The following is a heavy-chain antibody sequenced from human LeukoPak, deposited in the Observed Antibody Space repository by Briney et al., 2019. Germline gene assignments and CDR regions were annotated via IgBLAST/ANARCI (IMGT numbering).Heavy chain of an antibody. CDR1: GFTVSSNY. CDR3: ARPPTDCSSTSCSPNDY. J-gene: IGHJ4*02. Sequence: GGSLRLSCAASGFTVSSNYMSWVRQAPGKGLEWVAVISYDGSNKYYADSVKGRFTISRVNSKNTLYLQMNSLRAEDTAVYYCARPPTDCSSTSCSPNDYWGQGTLVTVSS. CDR2: ISYDGSNK. V-gene: IGHV3-30-3*01. D-gene: IGHD2-2*01.